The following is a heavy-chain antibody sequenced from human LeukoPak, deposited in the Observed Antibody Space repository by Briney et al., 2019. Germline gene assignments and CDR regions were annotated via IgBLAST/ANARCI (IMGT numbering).Heavy chain of an antibody. CDR2: IYYSGST. V-gene: IGHV4-59*12. D-gene: IGHD5-18*01. J-gene: IGHJ4*02. CDR1: GGSISSYY. CDR3: AKDLPVNIRPVDTAMVTVGVVDY. Sequence: SETLSLTCTVSGGSISSYYWSWIRQPPGKGLEWIGYIYYSGSTYYNPSLKSRVTISVDTSKNQFSLKVNSLTAADTAVYYCAKDLPVNIRPVDTAMVTVGVVDYWGQGTLVTVSS.